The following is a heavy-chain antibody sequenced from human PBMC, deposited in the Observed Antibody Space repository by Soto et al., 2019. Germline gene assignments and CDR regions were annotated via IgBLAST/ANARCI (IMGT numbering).Heavy chain of an antibody. V-gene: IGHV3-64*01. CDR2: ISSNGGST. D-gene: IGHD2-15*01. Sequence: GGSLRLSCAASGFTFSSYAMHWVRQAPGKGLEYVSAISSNGGSTYYANSVKGRFTISRDNSKNTLYLQMGGLRAEDMAVYYCAREGGVRLLLRRPFDYWGQGTLVTVSS. CDR3: AREGGVRLLLRRPFDY. J-gene: IGHJ4*02. CDR1: GFTFSSYA.